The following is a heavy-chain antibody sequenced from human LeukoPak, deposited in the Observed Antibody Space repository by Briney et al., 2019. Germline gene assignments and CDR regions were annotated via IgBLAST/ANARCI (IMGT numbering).Heavy chain of an antibody. CDR1: GGSISSSSYY. CDR3: ARESGGGRQDY. CDR2: IYTSGST. Sequence: SETLSLTCTVSGGSISSSSYYWAWIRQPPGKGLEWIGRIYTSGSTNYNPSLKSRVTISVDTSKNQFSLKLSSVTAADTAVYYCARESGGGRQDYWGQGTLVIVSS. J-gene: IGHJ4*02. V-gene: IGHV4-61*02. D-gene: IGHD3-10*01.